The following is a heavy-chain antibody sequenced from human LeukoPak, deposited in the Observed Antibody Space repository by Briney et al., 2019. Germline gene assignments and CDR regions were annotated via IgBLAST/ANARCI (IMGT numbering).Heavy chain of an antibody. D-gene: IGHD3-3*01. CDR2: ISGSVGST. Sequence: GGSLRLSCAASGFTFSSYAMSWVRQAPGKGLEWVSAISGSVGSTYYADSVKGRFTISRDNSKNTLYLQMNSLRAEDTAVYYCAFYDFWSGYPGYPLLPLVDYWGQGTLVTVSS. CDR3: AFYDFWSGYPGYPLLPLVDY. J-gene: IGHJ4*02. CDR1: GFTFSSYA. V-gene: IGHV3-23*01.